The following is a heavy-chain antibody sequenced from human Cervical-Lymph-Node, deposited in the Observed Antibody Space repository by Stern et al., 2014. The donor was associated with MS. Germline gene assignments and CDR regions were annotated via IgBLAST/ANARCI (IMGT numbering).Heavy chain of an antibody. CDR3: ARRRDMWITGYAASTLPEY. CDR2: ISVANGNT. Sequence: QLVQSAAEVKKPGASVKVSCKASGYTFSNYGLTWVRQAPGQGLEWLGWISVANGNTNYAQNLQGRVTMTTDTSTATAYMELRALTSDDTAVYYCARRRDMWITGYAASTLPEYWGQGTLVTVSS. J-gene: IGHJ4*02. D-gene: IGHD5-12*01. CDR1: GYTFSNYG. V-gene: IGHV1-18*01.